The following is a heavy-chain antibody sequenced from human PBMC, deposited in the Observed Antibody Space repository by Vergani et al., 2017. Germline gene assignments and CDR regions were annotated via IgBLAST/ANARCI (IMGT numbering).Heavy chain of an antibody. D-gene: IGHD4-23*01. V-gene: IGHV3-23*01. J-gene: IGHJ6*02. CDR3: AKARDPNCKVGNCYSYYYGLDL. CDR1: GFTFSSYA. Sequence: EVQLLESGGNLIKPGGSLRLSCGASGFTFSSYAMTWVRLAPGKGLQWVSAISGSGGNTFYTDSVKGRFTISRDNSKDTLYLQMNSLSVEDTAIYYCAKARDPNCKVGNCYSYYYGLDLWGQGTTVTVSS. CDR2: ISGSGGNT.